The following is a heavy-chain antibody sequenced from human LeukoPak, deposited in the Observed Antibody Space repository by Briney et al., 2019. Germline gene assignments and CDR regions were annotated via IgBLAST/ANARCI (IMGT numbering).Heavy chain of an antibody. CDR3: AAHKSSSWRNNWFDP. D-gene: IGHD6-13*01. CDR2: IIPIFGTA. CDR1: GGTFNTYA. V-gene: IGHV1-69*05. J-gene: IGHJ5*02. Sequence: SVKVSCKASGGTFNTYAISWLRQPPAQGLDWMGRIIPIFGTANYAQKFQGRVTFTTDESTSTAYMELSSLRSEDTAVYYCAAHKSSSWRNNWFDPWGQGTLVTVSS.